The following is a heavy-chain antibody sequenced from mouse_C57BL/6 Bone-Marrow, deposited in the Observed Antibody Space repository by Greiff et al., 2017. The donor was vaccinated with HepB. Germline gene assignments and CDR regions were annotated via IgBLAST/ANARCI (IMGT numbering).Heavy chain of an antibody. D-gene: IGHD1-1*01. V-gene: IGHV1-22*01. J-gene: IGHJ1*03. Sequence: VQLQQSGPELVKPGASVKMSCKASGYTFTDYNMHWVKQSHGKSLEWIGYINPNNGGTSYNQKFKGKATLTVNKSSSTAYMELRSLTSEDSAVYYCARVYGSSSYWYFDVWGTGTTVTVSS. CDR1: GYTFTDYN. CDR2: INPNNGGT. CDR3: ARVYGSSSYWYFDV.